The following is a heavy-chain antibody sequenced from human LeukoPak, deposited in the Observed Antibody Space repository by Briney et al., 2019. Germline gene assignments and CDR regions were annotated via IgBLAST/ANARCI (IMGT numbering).Heavy chain of an antibody. D-gene: IGHD4-11*01. Sequence: PGGSLRLSGAASGFTFSSYAMSWVRQAPGKGLEWVSAISGSRGSTYYADSVKGRFTISRDNSKNTLYLQMNSLRAEDTAVYYCAKDPTVTTRFYYYYGMDVWGQGTTVTVSS. J-gene: IGHJ6*02. V-gene: IGHV3-23*01. CDR3: AKDPTVTTRFYYYYGMDV. CDR2: ISGSRGST. CDR1: GFTFSSYA.